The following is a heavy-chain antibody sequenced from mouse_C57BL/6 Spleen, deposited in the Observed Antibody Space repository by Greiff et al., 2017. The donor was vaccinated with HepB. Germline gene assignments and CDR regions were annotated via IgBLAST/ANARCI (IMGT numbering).Heavy chain of an antibody. V-gene: IGHV14-2*01. J-gene: IGHJ2*01. Sequence: VQLQQSGAELVKPGASVKLSCTASGFNIKDYYMHWVKQRTEQGLEWIGRIDPEDGETKYAPKLQGRSTITADSSDNTAYLQISSLTSEDTAVYSCAKRANWEFSDFDYWGQGTTLTVSS. CDR3: AKRANWEFSDFDY. CDR2: IDPEDGET. D-gene: IGHD4-1*01. CDR1: GFNIKDYY.